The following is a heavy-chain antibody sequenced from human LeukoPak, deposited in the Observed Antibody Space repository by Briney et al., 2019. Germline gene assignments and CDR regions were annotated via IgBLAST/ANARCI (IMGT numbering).Heavy chain of an antibody. CDR1: GYTFTSYG. CDR2: ISAYNGDT. D-gene: IGHD3-22*01. V-gene: IGHV1-18*01. J-gene: IGHJ4*02. CDR3: ARDLRGGYDSSGYWDPWFDY. Sequence: GSVNVSCKASGYTFTSYGISWVRHAPGEGLECMVWISAYNGDTNYAPKLQGRVTMTPDTSTSTAYMELRSLRSDDTAVYYCARDLRGGYDSSGYWDPWFDYWGQGTLVTVSS.